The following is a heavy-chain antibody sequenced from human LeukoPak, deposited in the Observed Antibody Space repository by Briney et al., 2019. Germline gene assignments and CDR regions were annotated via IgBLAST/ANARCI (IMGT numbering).Heavy chain of an antibody. D-gene: IGHD3-16*01. CDR1: GFTFSNYA. CDR3: ANEIRPNDY. V-gene: IGHV3-23*05. Sequence: GGSLRLSCGASGFTFSNYAMCWVRQAPGKGLEWVSSIDISGGATWYADSVRGRFTISRDNSKNTLYLQMTSLRVEDTALYYCANEIRPNDYWGQGTLVSVSS. J-gene: IGHJ4*02. CDR2: IDISGGAT.